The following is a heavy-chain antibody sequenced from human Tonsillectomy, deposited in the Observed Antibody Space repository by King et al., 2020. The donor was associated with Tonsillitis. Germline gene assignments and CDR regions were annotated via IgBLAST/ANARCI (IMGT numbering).Heavy chain of an antibody. J-gene: IGHJ3*02. D-gene: IGHD3-22*01. CDR1: GFTFSSYS. CDR3: ASQWLLRAHHAFDI. Sequence: VQLVESGGGLVQPGGSLRLSCAASGFTFSSYSMNWVRQAPGKGLEWVSYISSSSSTIYYADSVKGRFTISRDNAKNSLYLQMNSLRDEDTAVYYCASQWLLRAHHAFDIWGQGTMVTVSS. V-gene: IGHV3-48*02. CDR2: ISSSSSTI.